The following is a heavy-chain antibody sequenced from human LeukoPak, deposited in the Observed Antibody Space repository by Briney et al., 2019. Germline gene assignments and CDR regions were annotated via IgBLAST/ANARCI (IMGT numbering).Heavy chain of an antibody. Sequence: GGSLRLSCAASGFTFDDYGMSWVRQAPGKGLEWVSGINWNGGRTGYADSVKGRFTISRDNAKNSLYLQMNSLRAEDTALYYCARTMIQLWFGSYYYYMDVWGKGTTVTVSS. J-gene: IGHJ6*03. CDR2: INWNGGRT. CDR1: GFTFDDYG. D-gene: IGHD5-18*01. CDR3: ARTMIQLWFGSYYYYMDV. V-gene: IGHV3-20*04.